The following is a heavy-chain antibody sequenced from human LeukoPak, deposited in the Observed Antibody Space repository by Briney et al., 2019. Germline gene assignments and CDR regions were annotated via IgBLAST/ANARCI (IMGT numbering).Heavy chain of an antibody. CDR3: ARGGTTAIFDY. CDR1: GGSISSGDYY. D-gene: IGHD2/OR15-2a*01. V-gene: IGHV4-30-4*01. J-gene: IGHJ4*02. Sequence: SETLSLTCTVSGGSISSGDYYWSWIRQPPGKGLEWIGYIYYSGSTYYNPSLKSRVTISVDTSKNQFSLKLGSVTAADTAVYYCARGGTTAIFDYWGQGTLVTVSS. CDR2: IYYSGST.